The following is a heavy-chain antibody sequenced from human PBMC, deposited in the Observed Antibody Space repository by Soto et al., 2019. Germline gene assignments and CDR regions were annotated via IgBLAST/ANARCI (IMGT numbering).Heavy chain of an antibody. CDR3: ARGDYYGRSDY. J-gene: IGHJ4*02. Sequence: SETLSLTCTVSGGSIGSISSFYWSWIRRPPGKGLEWIGYIYYSGSTSYNPSLKSRVTLSLDTSKNQFSLKLRSVIAADTAVYYCARGDYYGRSDYWGQGTLVTVSS. D-gene: IGHD3-10*01. V-gene: IGHV4-59*01. CDR2: IYYSGST. CDR1: GGSIGSISSFY.